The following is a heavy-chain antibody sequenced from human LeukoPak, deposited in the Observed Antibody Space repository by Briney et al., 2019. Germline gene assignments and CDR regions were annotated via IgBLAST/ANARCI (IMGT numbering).Heavy chain of an antibody. Sequence: GGSLRLSCAASGFTFSKDDFHWVRQAPGKGLEWVAAIGVTGDTYYADSVKGRFTISREDAANSLYLQMRSLGAGDTALYYCTKEFYGSRAACAGGSYYDFWGRGALVTVSS. CDR1: GFTFSKDD. J-gene: IGHJ2*01. D-gene: IGHD3-22*01. CDR3: TKEFYGSRAACAGGSYYDF. V-gene: IGHV3-13*01. CDR2: IGVTGDT.